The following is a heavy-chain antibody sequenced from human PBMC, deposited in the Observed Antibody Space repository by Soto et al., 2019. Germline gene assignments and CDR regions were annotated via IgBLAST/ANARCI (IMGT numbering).Heavy chain of an antibody. D-gene: IGHD6-13*01. CDR1: GSTFTSYG. V-gene: IGHV1-18*04. CDR3: ARVGGGRWYDAFHT. CDR2: ISAYNGNT. J-gene: IGHJ3*02. Sequence: VKVSGKASGSTFTSYGIIWVRQAPGQGLEWMGWISAYNGNTNYAQKLQGRVTMTTDTSTSTAYMELRSLRSDDTAVYYCARVGGGRWYDAFHTWGQGTMVPVSS.